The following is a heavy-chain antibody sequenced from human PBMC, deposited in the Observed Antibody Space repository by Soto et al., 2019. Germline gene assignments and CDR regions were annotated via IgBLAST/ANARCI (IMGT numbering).Heavy chain of an antibody. J-gene: IGHJ4*02. V-gene: IGHV2-5*02. CDR3: AHRPRGFTYFFDY. Sequence: QITLNESGPTLVKPAKTLTLTCTFCGFSLSTRGVGVGWIRQPPGKALEWLALLYWDDDERYSPSLMSRLTITKDTSKNQVFLTMTNMHPVDTATYYCAHRPRGFTYFFDYWGQGTLVTVSS. CDR1: GFSLSTRGVG. CDR2: LYWDDDE.